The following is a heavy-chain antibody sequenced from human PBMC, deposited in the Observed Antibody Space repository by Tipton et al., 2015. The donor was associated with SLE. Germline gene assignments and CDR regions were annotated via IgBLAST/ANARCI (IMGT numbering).Heavy chain of an antibody. CDR3: ARSNYDYIWGSYRASAAADAFDI. CDR1: GGSFSGYY. J-gene: IGHJ3*02. Sequence: TLSLTCAVYGGSFSGYYWSWIRQPPGKGLEWIGEINHSGSTNYNPSLKSRVTISVDTSKNQFSLKLSSVTAADTAVYYRARSNYDYIWGSYRASAAADAFDIWGQGTMVTVSS. CDR2: INHSGST. V-gene: IGHV4-34*01. D-gene: IGHD3-16*02.